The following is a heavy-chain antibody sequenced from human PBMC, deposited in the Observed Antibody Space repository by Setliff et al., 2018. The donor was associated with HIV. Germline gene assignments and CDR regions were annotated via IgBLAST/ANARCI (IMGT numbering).Heavy chain of an antibody. CDR2: INTDGSSA. Sequence: GGSLRLSCAASGFTFSSYWMHWVRQAPGKGLVWVSRINTDGSSATYADSVKGRFTNSRDNAKNTLYLQMDSLRAEDTAVYYCARGDPFTDFDSWGQGTLVTVSS. D-gene: IGHD3-16*01. V-gene: IGHV3-74*03. CDR1: GFTFSSYW. CDR3: ARGDPFTDFDS. J-gene: IGHJ4*02.